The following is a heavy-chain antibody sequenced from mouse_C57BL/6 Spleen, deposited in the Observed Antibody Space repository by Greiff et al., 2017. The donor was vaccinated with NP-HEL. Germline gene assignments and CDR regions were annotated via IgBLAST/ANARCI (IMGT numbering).Heavy chain of an antibody. V-gene: IGHV1-80*01. CDR2: IYPGDGDT. CDR1: GYAFSSYW. Sequence: VQVVESGAELVKPGASVKISCKASGYAFSSYWMNWVKQRPGKGLEWIGQIYPGDGDTNYNGKFKGKATLTADKSSSTAYMQLSSLTSEDSAVYFCERGSYYYAMDYWGQGTSVTVSS. J-gene: IGHJ4*01. CDR3: ERGSYYYAMDY.